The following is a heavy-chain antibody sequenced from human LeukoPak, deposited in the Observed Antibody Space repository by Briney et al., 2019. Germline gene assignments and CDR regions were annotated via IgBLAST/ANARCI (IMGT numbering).Heavy chain of an antibody. CDR1: GGSISSYY. V-gene: IGHV4-59*01. D-gene: IGHD6-13*01. J-gene: IGHJ4*02. CDR2: IYYSGST. Sequence: SDTLSLTCTVSGGSISSYYWSWIRQPPGKGLEWIGYIYYSGSTNYNPSLKSRVTISVDTSKNQFSLKLSSVTAADTAVYYCARDRSPPGYSSSWYPLDYWGQGTLVTVSS. CDR3: ARDRSPPGYSSSWYPLDY.